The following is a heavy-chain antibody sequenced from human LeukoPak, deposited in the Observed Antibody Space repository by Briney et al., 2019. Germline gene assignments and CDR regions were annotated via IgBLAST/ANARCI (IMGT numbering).Heavy chain of an antibody. D-gene: IGHD1-7*01. J-gene: IGHJ4*02. CDR2: INHSGRN. V-gene: IGHV4-34*01. CDR1: XGSXXXXY. CDR3: ARATGTKVPPGY. Sequence: LTXAXXXGSXXXXYWSWIRQPPGKGLEWIGEINHSGRNNYNPSLKSRVTISVDTSKNQFSLKLSSVTAADTAVYYCARATGTKVPPGYWGQGTLVTVSS.